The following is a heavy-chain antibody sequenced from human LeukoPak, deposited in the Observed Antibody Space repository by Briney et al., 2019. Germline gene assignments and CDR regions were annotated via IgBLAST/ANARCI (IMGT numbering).Heavy chain of an antibody. D-gene: IGHD2-15*01. CDR3: VREDSGSSSDY. Sequence: SETLSLTCTVSGDSISSSNYYWAWIRQPPGKGLEWIGSIYYSGNTYYNPSLQSRVSISVDTSKNQFSPKLSSVTAADTPVYYCVREDSGSSSDYWGQGILVTVSS. V-gene: IGHV4-39*01. CDR2: IYYSGNT. J-gene: IGHJ4*02. CDR1: GDSISSSNYY.